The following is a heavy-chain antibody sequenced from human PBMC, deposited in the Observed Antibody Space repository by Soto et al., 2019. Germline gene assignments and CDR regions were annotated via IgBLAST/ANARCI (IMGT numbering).Heavy chain of an antibody. J-gene: IGHJ4*02. V-gene: IGHV3-30*04. CDR3: ARQEEMRYCGGRGCTPFDY. D-gene: IGHD2-15*01. CDR1: GFPFEKYA. Sequence: QVQLVESGGGVVQPGRSLRLSCAASGFPFEKYAMHWVRQAPGKGLEWVALISFDGRNKYYIDSVKGRFSISRDNSKTTLYLQMNSLRVEDTAAYFCARQEEMRYCGGRGCTPFDYWGQGTLVTVSS. CDR2: ISFDGRNK.